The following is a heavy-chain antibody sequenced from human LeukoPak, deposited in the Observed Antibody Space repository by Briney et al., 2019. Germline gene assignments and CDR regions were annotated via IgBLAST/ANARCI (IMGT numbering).Heavy chain of an antibody. CDR1: GYTFTGYY. V-gene: IGHV1-2*02. Sequence: GPVKVSCKASGYTFTGYYMHWVRQAPGQGLEWMGWINPNSGGTNYAQKFQGRVTMTRDTSISTAYMELSRLRSDDTAVDYCARDGADIVVVVAAREYYFDYWGQGTLVTVSS. J-gene: IGHJ4*02. D-gene: IGHD2-15*01. CDR2: INPNSGGT. CDR3: ARDGADIVVVVAAREYYFDY.